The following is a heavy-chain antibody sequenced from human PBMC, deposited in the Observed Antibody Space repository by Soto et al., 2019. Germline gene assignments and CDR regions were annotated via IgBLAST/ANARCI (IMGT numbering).Heavy chain of an antibody. V-gene: IGHV4-31*03. CDR3: ARGFVEAGMAFDY. Sequence: QVQLEESGPGLVKPSQTLSLTCSVSSESINNGAYFWSWIRQHPGKGLEWIGYVHASGSTYYNPSLRGRVDMSIDTSKKQFYLNLKSVTAADTAVFFCARGFVEAGMAFDYWGPGALVTVSS. CDR1: SESINNGAYF. CDR2: VHASGST. J-gene: IGHJ4*02. D-gene: IGHD3-3*01.